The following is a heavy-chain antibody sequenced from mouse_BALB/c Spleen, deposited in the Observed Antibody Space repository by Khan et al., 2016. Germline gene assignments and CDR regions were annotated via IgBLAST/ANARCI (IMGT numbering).Heavy chain of an antibody. CDR2: INPNTGYT. CDR1: GYTFTDYW. D-gene: IGHD1-1*01. J-gene: IGHJ3*01. V-gene: IGHV1-7*01. CDR3: ASGSYYYGSSYGWFAY. Sequence: QVQLQQSGAELAKPGASVKMSCKASGYTFTDYWMHWVKQRPGQGLEWIGYINPNTGYTEYNQKFKDKATLTADKSSSTAYMQLSSLTSEDSAVYYCASGSYYYGSSYGWFAYWGQGTLVTVSA.